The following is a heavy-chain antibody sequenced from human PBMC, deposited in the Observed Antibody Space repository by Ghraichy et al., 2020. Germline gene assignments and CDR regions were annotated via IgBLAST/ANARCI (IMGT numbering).Heavy chain of an antibody. V-gene: IGHV3-23*01. CDR2: ISGSGGST. J-gene: IGHJ4*02. CDR1: GFTFSSYA. D-gene: IGHD3-9*01. CDR3: AKDQERDYDILGFFDY. Sequence: SLRLSCAASGFTFSSYAMSWVRQAPGKGLEWVSAISGSGGSTYYADSVKGRFTISRDNSKNTLYLQMNSLRAEDTAVYYCAKDQERDYDILGFFDYWGQGTLVTVSS.